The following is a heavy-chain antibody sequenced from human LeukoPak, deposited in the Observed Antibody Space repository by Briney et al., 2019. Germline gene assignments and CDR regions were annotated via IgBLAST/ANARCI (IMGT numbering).Heavy chain of an antibody. D-gene: IGHD3-10*01. CDR2: ISSSGSTI. Sequence: GGSLRLSCAASGFTFSDYYMSWIRQAPGKGLEWVSYISSSGSTIYYADSVKGRFTISRDNAKNSLYLQMNSLRAEDTAVYYCARTNYYGSGSYYDPYFDYWGQGTLVTVSS. J-gene: IGHJ4*02. CDR1: GFTFSDYY. CDR3: ARTNYYGSGSYYDPYFDY. V-gene: IGHV3-11*01.